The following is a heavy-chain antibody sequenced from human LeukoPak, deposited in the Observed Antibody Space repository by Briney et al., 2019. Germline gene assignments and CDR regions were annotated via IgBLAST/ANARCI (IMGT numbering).Heavy chain of an antibody. J-gene: IGHJ4*02. V-gene: IGHV3-30*18. Sequence: AGGSLRLSCAASGFTFSSHGMHWVRQAPGKGLEWVAVIANDGRDKKYADSVKGRFTISRDNSKNTLYLQMNSLRAEDTAVYYCAKDGRVAAAAYYFDYWGRGTLATVSS. CDR2: IANDGRDK. D-gene: IGHD6-13*01. CDR3: AKDGRVAAAAYYFDY. CDR1: GFTFSSHG.